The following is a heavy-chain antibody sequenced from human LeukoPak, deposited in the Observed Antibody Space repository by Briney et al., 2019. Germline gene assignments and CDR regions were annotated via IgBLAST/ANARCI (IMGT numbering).Heavy chain of an antibody. CDR2: ISSSGSTI. J-gene: IGHJ4*02. Sequence: GGSLRLSCAASGFTFSDYYMSWIRQAPGKGLEWVSYISSSGSTIYYADSVKGRFTISRDNAKNSLYLQIDSLRAEDTAVYYCARDLEDTAMVYWGQGTLVTVSS. CDR3: ARDLEDTAMVY. CDR1: GFTFSDYY. V-gene: IGHV3-11*01. D-gene: IGHD5-18*01.